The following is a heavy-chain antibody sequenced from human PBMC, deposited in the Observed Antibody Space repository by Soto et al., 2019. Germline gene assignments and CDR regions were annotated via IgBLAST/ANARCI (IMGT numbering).Heavy chain of an antibody. CDR3: VRHRDSRGYYLITDGNDFY. CDR2: IYYNGSP. V-gene: IGHV4-39*01. J-gene: IGHJ4*02. Sequence: SETLSLTCTVSGGSISTSDYYWGWIRQPPGKRLEWIGSIYYNGSPYYNPSLKSRVTISVDTSKNRFFLKLRTVTAADTAVYYCVRHRDSRGYYLITDGNDFYWAQGTLVTVS. CDR1: GGSISTSDYY. D-gene: IGHD3-22*01.